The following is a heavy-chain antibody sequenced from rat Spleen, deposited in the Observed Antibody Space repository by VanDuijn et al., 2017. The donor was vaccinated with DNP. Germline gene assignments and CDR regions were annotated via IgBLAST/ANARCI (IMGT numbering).Heavy chain of an antibody. CDR2: IWGDGST. CDR1: GFSLTSYG. J-gene: IGHJ3*01. Sequence: QVQMKETGPGLVQTTQTLSVTCTVSGFSLTSYGVHWVRQAPGKGLEWMGIIWGDGSTNYNSALKSRLSISRDTSKSQVFLTMNSLQTDDTAVYYCAEIPTTAPFAYWGQGTLVTVSS. D-gene: IGHD1-11*01. V-gene: IGHV2-77*01. CDR3: AEIPTTAPFAY.